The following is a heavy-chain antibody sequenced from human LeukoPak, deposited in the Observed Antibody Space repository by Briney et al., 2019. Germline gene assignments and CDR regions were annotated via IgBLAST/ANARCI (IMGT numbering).Heavy chain of an antibody. Sequence: SETLSLTCTVSGGSISSYYWSWIRQPPGKGLEWIGYIFYSGGTNYNPSLKSRVTISVDTSKNQFSLRLSSVTAADTAVYYCARHRPRTEIGYAFDIWGQGTVVIVSS. CDR3: ARHRPRTEIGYAFDI. V-gene: IGHV4-59*08. CDR2: IFYSGGT. CDR1: GGSISSYY. D-gene: IGHD5-24*01. J-gene: IGHJ3*02.